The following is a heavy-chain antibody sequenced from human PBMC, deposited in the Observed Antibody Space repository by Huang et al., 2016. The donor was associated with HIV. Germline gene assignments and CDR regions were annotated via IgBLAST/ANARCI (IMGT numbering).Heavy chain of an antibody. D-gene: IGHD6-19*01. CDR3: ARSAVPGDGDWFDP. V-gene: IGHV3-30*04. Sequence: QVQLVESGGGLVQPGRSLRLSCAASGFTFTNYAIHWVRQAPGKGVGGVAFISYDGRNKFYADAVKGRFTSSRDNSKSTLYLLMNSLRVDDTALYYCARSAVPGDGDWFDPWGQGTLVTVSS. CDR1: GFTFTNYA. J-gene: IGHJ5*02. CDR2: ISYDGRNK.